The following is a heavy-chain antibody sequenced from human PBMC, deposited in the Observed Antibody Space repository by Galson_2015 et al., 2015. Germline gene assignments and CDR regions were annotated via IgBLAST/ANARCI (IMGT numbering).Heavy chain of an antibody. CDR2: ISGSNGHI. CDR3: VRDIGPADYSTLTALVRYGMDV. V-gene: IGHV3-21*01. D-gene: IGHD2-21*02. Sequence: SLRLSCAASGFSFSSYSMNWVRQAPGKGLEWVASISGSNGHIYYADSMKGRFTISRDNAKKSLYLQMNSLRAEDTAVYYCVRDIGPADYSTLTALVRYGMDVWGQGTTVTVSS. CDR1: GFSFSSYS. J-gene: IGHJ6*02.